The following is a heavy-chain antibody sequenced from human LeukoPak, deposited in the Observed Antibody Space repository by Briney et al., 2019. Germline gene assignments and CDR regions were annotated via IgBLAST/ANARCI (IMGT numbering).Heavy chain of an antibody. CDR3: ARSPSGSGWYQGGIDY. Sequence: PSETLSLTCAVYGGSFSGYYWSWIRQPPGEGLEWIGEINHSGSTNYNPSLKSRVTISVDTCKNQFSLELSSVTAADTAVYYCARSPSGSGWYQGGIDYWGQGTLVTVFS. CDR2: INHSGST. CDR1: GGSFSGYY. J-gene: IGHJ4*02. V-gene: IGHV4-34*01. D-gene: IGHD6-19*01.